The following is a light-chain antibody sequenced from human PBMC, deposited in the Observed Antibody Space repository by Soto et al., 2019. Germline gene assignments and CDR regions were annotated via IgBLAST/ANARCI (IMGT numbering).Light chain of an antibody. CDR2: AVS. V-gene: IGLV2-11*01. CDR1: SSDVGGFDY. J-gene: IGLJ1*01. CDR3: CSYAGSIPYV. Sequence: QSALTQPRSVSGSPGQSVTISCTGTSSDVGGFDYVSWYQHHPGKAPQLLISAVSKRPSGVPDRFSGSKSGNTASLTISGLQAEDEADYYCCSYAGSIPYVFGTGTKLTVL.